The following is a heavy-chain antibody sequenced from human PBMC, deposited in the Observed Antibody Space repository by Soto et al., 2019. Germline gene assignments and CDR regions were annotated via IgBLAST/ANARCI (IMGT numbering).Heavy chain of an antibody. CDR3: AGGRFAGIWGDDFDI. D-gene: IGHD3-16*01. J-gene: IGHJ3*02. CDR1: GYTFTNHG. CDR2: INPYNANV. V-gene: IGHV1-18*04. Sequence: QVQLVQSGAEVKKPGASVKVSCKTSGYTFTNHGINWVRQAPGQGLEWMGWINPYNANVNYAQELQGRVTMTTDTSTSTADMDLRSLASDDTAGYYCAGGRFAGIWGDDFDIWGQGTMVTVSS.